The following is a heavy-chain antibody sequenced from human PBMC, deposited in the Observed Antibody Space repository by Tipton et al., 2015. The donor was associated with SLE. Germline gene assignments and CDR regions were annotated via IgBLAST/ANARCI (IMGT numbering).Heavy chain of an antibody. V-gene: IGHV4-59*08. D-gene: IGHD3-22*01. CDR3: ARHDYDSNGHYQHYFDY. CDR2: IYYSGST. J-gene: IGHJ4*02. Sequence: TLSLTCTVSGGSISSGHYWGWIRQTPGKGLEWIGYIYYSGSTDHNPSLKSRVTISVDTSKNQFSLKLSSVTAADTAVYYCARHDYDSNGHYQHYFDYWGQGTLVTVSS. CDR1: GGSISSGHY.